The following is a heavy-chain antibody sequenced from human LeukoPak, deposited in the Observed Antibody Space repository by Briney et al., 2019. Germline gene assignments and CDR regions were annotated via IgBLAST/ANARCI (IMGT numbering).Heavy chain of an antibody. V-gene: IGHV7-4-1*02. CDR2: IDTNTGNP. CDR1: GYTFSSCP. CDR3: ARGGGARLRYPFDY. D-gene: IGHD3-16*01. J-gene: IGHJ4*02. Sequence: ASVKVSCKASGYTFSSCPMIWVRQAPGQGLEWMGWIDTNTGNPSNAQGFTGRFVFSLDTSVSTTFLHINNLKADDTAVYYCARGGGARLRYPFDYWGQGTLVTVSS.